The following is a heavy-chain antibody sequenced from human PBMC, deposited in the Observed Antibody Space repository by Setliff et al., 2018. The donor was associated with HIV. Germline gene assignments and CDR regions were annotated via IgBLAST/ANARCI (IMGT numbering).Heavy chain of an antibody. D-gene: IGHD6-13*01. CDR3: ARHRDPPGTSWIYYYYYMDL. CDR1: GGSLRNYY. V-gene: IGHV4-34*01. J-gene: IGHJ6*03. CDR2: INPSGTT. Sequence: SETLSLTCAVYGGSLRNYYWSWIRQPPGKGLEWIAEINPSGTTNYNPSLSSRLTISVDTSKNHVSLRLSSVTAADTGVYYCARHRDPPGTSWIYYYYYMDLWGEGTTVTVSS.